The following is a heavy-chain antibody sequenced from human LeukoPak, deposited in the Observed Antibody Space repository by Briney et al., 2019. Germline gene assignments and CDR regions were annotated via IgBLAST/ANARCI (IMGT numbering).Heavy chain of an antibody. Sequence: ASVKFSCKASGGTFSSYAISWVRQAPGQGLEWMGGIIPIFGTANYAQKFQGRVTITADESTSTAYMELSSLRSEDTAMYYYAIVRSMSGVCYDWGQGTLVTVSS. CDR1: GGTFSSYA. J-gene: IGHJ4*02. CDR3: AIVRSMSGVCYD. D-gene: IGHD2-8*01. V-gene: IGHV1-69*13. CDR2: IIPIFGTA.